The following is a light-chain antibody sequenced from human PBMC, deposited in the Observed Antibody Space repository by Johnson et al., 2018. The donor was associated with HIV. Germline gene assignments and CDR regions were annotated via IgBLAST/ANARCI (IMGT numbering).Light chain of an antibody. CDR1: SSNIGNNY. CDR2: DND. Sequence: QSVLTQPPSVSAAPGQKVTISCSGSSSNIGNNYVSWYQQVPGTAPKVLIYDNDRRPSGVPDRFSGSKSAASATLDITGLQSGDEGDYYCATWDSSLSAGGYVFGTGTKVTVL. V-gene: IGLV1-51*02. J-gene: IGLJ1*01. CDR3: ATWDSSLSAGGYV.